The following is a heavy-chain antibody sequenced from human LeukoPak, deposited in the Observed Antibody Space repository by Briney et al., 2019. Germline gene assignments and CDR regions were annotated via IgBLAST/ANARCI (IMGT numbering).Heavy chain of an antibody. V-gene: IGHV3-23*01. CDR1: GFAFSSYA. CDR3: TKEYDYSGYPGQGRGYFDD. Sequence: GGSLRLSCGASGFAFSSYAMAWVRQAPGKGLGWVSAIRGTGSSTYYADSVKGRFTISRDNSKSTLYLQMNNLRPGDTAIYFCTKEYDYSGYPGQGRGYFDDWGQGTLVTVS. CDR2: IRGTGSST. D-gene: IGHD3-22*01. J-gene: IGHJ4*02.